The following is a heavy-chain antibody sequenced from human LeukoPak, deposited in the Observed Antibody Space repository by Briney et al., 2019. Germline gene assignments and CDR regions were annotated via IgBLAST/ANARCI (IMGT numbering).Heavy chain of an antibody. D-gene: IGHD3-3*01. CDR1: GFSFSTFV. Sequence: GGSLTLSCAASGFSFSTFVMHWVGQAPGKGLGYVSGMSGDGARTYYADSVMGRFTISRDNSKNTLYVQMTSLRVEDTAVYYCVYQVQGVVKWGQGTLVTVSS. CDR3: VYQVQGVVK. V-gene: IGHV3-64*05. J-gene: IGHJ4*02. CDR2: MSGDGART.